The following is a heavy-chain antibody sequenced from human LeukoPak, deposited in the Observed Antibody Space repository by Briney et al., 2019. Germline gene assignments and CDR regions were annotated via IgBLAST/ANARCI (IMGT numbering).Heavy chain of an antibody. CDR1: GFDFSTYW. Sequence: LPGGSLRLSCAASGFDFSTYWMTWVRKAPEKGLEWVASINQDGSDNRYVDSVKGRFTISRDNAKNSLYLQMDTLRAEDTALYYCARGRGSFESWGQGSLVTVSS. J-gene: IGHJ4*02. CDR3: ARGRGSFES. CDR2: INQDGSDN. D-gene: IGHD3-10*01. V-gene: IGHV3-7*01.